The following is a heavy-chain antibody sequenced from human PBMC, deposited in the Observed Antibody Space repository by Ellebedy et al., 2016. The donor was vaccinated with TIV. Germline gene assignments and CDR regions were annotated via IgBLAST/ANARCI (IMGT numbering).Heavy chain of an antibody. CDR1: GFTFSSYS. D-gene: IGHD6-19*01. CDR3: AREIAVAGHNLDY. J-gene: IGHJ4*02. CDR2: IRSSPSYI. V-gene: IGHV3-21*01. Sequence: PGGSLRLSCAASGFTFSSYSMNWVRQAPGKGLEWVSSIRSSPSYIYYADSVKGRFTISRDTAKNSLYLQMNSLRAEDTAVYYCAREIAVAGHNLDYWGQGTLVTVSS.